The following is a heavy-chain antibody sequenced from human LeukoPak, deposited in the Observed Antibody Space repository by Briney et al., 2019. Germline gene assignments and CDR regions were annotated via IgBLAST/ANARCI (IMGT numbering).Heavy chain of an antibody. Sequence: SPRHSCAASGFTLEEYAVRLGPQDPREGLGRVSDVSWISGSIGYAEPAKGPFTISRDNAQNSLYLQMNSLRAEGTALYYCVQASGSYLGVLFFHSWGQGTMVTVSS. CDR1: GFTLEEYA. J-gene: IGHJ3*01. CDR2: VSWISGSI. CDR3: VQASGSYLGVLFFHS. V-gene: IGHV3-9*01. D-gene: IGHD3-10*01.